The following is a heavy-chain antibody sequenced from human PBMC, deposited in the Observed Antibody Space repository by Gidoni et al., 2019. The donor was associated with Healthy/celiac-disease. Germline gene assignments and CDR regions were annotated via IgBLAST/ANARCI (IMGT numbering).Heavy chain of an antibody. J-gene: IGHJ4*02. CDR1: GFTFSSYA. CDR2: ISGSGGST. V-gene: IGHV3-23*01. Sequence: EVQLLESGGGLVQPGGSRRRSCAASGFTFSSYAMSWVRQAPGKGLEWVLAISGSGGSTDYADSVKGRFTISRDNSKNTLYLQMNSLRAEDTAVYYCAKGGYSSYWGQGTLVTVSS. D-gene: IGHD6-13*01. CDR3: AKGGYSSY.